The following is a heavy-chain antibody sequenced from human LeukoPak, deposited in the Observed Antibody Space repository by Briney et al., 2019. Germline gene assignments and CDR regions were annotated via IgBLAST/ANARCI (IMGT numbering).Heavy chain of an antibody. CDR1: GYTFTSYG. D-gene: IGHD5-18*01. J-gene: IGHJ4*02. V-gene: IGHV1-18*01. CDR2: ISAYNGNT. CDR3: ASRGYSYGLYYFDY. Sequence: ASVKVSCKASGYTFTSYGISWVRQAPGQGLEWMGWISAYNGNTNYAQKLQGRVTMTTDTSTSTAYMELRSLRSDDTAVYYCASRGYSYGLYYFDYWGQGTLVTVSS.